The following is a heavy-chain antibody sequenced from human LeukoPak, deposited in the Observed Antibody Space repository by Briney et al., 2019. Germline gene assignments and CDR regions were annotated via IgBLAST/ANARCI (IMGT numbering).Heavy chain of an antibody. V-gene: IGHV1-18*01. CDR2: ISAYNGNT. CDR1: DHTFTSYG. D-gene: IGHD3-22*01. J-gene: IGHJ4*02. Sequence: ASVKVSCKASDHTFTSYGISWVRQAPGQGLEWMGWISAYNGNTNYAQKLQGRVTMTRDTSTSTVYMELSSLRSEDTAVYYCAKDISDYYDSSGYYFDYWGQGTLVTVSS. CDR3: AKDISDYYDSSGYYFDY.